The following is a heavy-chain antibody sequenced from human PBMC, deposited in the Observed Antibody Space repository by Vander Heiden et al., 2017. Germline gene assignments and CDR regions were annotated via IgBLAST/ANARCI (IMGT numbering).Heavy chain of an antibody. V-gene: IGHV1-46*01. D-gene: IGHD5-18*01. Sequence: QVQLVQSGAEVKKPGASVKVSCKASGYTFTSYYMPWVRQAPGQGLEWMGIINPSGGSTSDAQKFQGRVTMTRDTSTSTVYMEMSRLRSEDTAVYYFARVGDTAMVDYWGHGTLVTVSS. CDR3: ARVGDTAMVDY. CDR1: GYTFTSYY. J-gene: IGHJ4*01. CDR2: INPSGGST.